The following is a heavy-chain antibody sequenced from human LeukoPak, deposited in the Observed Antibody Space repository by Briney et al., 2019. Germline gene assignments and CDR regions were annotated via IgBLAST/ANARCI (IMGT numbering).Heavy chain of an antibody. CDR2: ISNSNGNT. D-gene: IGHD1-26*01. V-gene: IGHV3-23*01. CDR3: AKDHPPVPIVGAVVGI. J-gene: IGHJ3*02. CDR1: GFTFSSYA. Sequence: QPGGSLRLSCAASGFTFSSYAMGWVRQAPGKGLEWVSTISNSNGNTYYAGSVKGRFTISRDNSMNTLYLQMNSLRAEDTAVYYCAKDHPPVPIVGAVVGIWGQGTMVTVSS.